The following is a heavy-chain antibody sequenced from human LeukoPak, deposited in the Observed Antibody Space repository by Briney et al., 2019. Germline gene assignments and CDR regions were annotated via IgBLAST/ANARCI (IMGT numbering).Heavy chain of an antibody. CDR2: ISSSSSYI. Sequence: GGSLRLSCAASGFTFSSYSMNWVRQAPGKGLEWVSSISSSSSYIYYADSVKGRFTISRDNAKNSLYLQMNSLRAEDTAVYYCARAPSSGVVFDYWGQGTLVTVSS. CDR3: ARAPSSGVVFDY. CDR1: GFTFSSYS. J-gene: IGHJ4*02. D-gene: IGHD6-19*01. V-gene: IGHV3-21*01.